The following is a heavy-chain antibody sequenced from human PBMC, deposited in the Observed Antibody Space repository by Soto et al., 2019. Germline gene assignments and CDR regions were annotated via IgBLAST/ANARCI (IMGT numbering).Heavy chain of an antibody. CDR3: TRHEGGAAADRPLDY. D-gene: IGHD6-13*01. J-gene: IGHJ4*02. CDR2: IYYSGST. Sequence: QLRLQESGPGLVKPSETLSLTCTVSGGSIRSSTYYWGWIRQPPGKGLEWIGRIYYSGSTHYNPSRKSRVTMSVDTSTNQFSLKLNSVTAADTAVYYCTRHEGGAAADRPLDYWGQGTLVTVSS. CDR1: GGSIRSSTYY. V-gene: IGHV4-39*01.